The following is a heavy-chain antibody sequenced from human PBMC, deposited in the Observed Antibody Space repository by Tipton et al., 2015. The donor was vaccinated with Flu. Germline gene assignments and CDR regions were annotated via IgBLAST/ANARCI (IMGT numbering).Heavy chain of an antibody. CDR2: IYLSGNT. V-gene: IGHV4-38-2*01. CDR3: AGNTGTLIPGYGSAYFQY. Sequence: TLSLTCSVSGDSIGSAYYWGWVRQPPGKGMEWIGEIYLSGNTNYDPSLKSRVTISLDRSTNQFSLTLTSVTAADTAVYYCAGNTGTLIPGYGSAYFQYWGQGSLATVSS. CDR1: GDSIGSAYY. D-gene: IGHD4-17*01. J-gene: IGHJ1*01.